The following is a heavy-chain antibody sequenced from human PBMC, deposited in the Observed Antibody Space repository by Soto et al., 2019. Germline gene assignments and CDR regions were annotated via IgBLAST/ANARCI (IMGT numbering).Heavy chain of an antibody. CDR2: SYYTGIT. CDR1: GESISSSDHY. J-gene: IGHJ5*01. Sequence: PXETLSRTGPASGESISSSDHYCTWIRQPPGKVLEYIVYSYYTGITYYNPSLKSRVTISLDASKNQFSLKLSSVTAADTAVYYCARDLYHWNDDNWSETWGPGILVTVFS. D-gene: IGHD1-1*01. CDR3: ARDLYHWNDDNWSET. V-gene: IGHV4-30-4*01.